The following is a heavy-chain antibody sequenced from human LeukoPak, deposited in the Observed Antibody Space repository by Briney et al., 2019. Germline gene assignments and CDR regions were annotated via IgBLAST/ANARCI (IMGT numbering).Heavy chain of an antibody. CDR1: GGSMKNYY. CDR2: INDNGHS. V-gene: IGHV4-59*12. Sequence: SETLSLTCTVSGGSMKNYYWSWIRQPPGKGLEWIAYINDNGHSGYNPSLESRVTISVDTSKNHFSLRLRSVTAADSAVYYCARESADYVRGSFSDPWGQGILVTVSS. CDR3: ARESADYVRGSFSDP. J-gene: IGHJ5*02. D-gene: IGHD3-16*01.